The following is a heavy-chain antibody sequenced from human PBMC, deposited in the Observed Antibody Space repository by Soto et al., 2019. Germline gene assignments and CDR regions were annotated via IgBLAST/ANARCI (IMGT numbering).Heavy chain of an antibody. CDR3: ARHPALEPDDWFDP. D-gene: IGHD1-1*01. CDR1: GGSISSSSYY. Sequence: SETLSLTCTVSGGSISSSSYYWGWIRQPPGKGLEWIGSIYYSGSTYYNPSLKSRVTISVDTSKNQFSLKLSSVTAADTAVYNCARHPALEPDDWFDPWGQGTLVTVSS. CDR2: IYYSGST. J-gene: IGHJ5*02. V-gene: IGHV4-39*01.